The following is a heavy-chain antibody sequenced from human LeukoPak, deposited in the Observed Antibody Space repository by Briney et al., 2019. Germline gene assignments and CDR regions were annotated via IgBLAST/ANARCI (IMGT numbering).Heavy chain of an antibody. V-gene: IGHV3-30*03. CDR3: ARATTPRDGMDV. CDR2: ISYDGSNK. Sequence: AGRSLRLSCAASGFTFSNYGIHWVRQAPGKGLEWVAVISYDGSNKYYAESVKGRFTISRDNSKNTLYLQMNSLRAEDTAVYYCARATTPRDGMDVWGQGTTVTVSS. J-gene: IGHJ6*02. D-gene: IGHD4-11*01. CDR1: GFTFSNYG.